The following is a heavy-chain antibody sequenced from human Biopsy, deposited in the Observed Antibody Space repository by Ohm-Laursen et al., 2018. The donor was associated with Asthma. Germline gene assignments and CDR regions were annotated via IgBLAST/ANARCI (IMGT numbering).Heavy chain of an antibody. CDR1: GYILTDLS. V-gene: IGHV1-24*01. D-gene: IGHD6-19*01. J-gene: IGHJ6*02. CDR2: HDHEEGGT. Sequence: ASVKVSCKISGYILTDLSMHWVRQAPGQGLEWMGGHDHEEGGTVNARRFQGRVTITADESTSTAYMEVTSLRSEDTAIYYCARCQVGYSSGWSLLLKKIYYSGMDVWGQGTAVTVSS. CDR3: ARCQVGYSSGWSLLLKKIYYSGMDV.